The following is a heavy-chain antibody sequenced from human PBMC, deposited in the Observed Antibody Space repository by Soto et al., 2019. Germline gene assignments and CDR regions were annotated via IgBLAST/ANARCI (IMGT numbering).Heavy chain of an antibody. CDR2: IIPIFGTA. V-gene: IGHV1-69*01. CDR1: GGTFSSYA. Sequence: QVQLVQSGAEVKKPGSSVKVSCKASGGTFSSYAISWVRQAPGQGLEWMGGIIPIFGTANYAQKFQGRVTITADESTSTAYMELSSLRSEDTAVDYCARWSYYYDSSGYYRMCYWGQGTLVTVSS. J-gene: IGHJ4*02. CDR3: ARWSYYYDSSGYYRMCY. D-gene: IGHD3-22*01.